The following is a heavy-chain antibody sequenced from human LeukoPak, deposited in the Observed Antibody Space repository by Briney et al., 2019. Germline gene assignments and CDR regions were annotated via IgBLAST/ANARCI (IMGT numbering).Heavy chain of an antibody. CDR2: ISDDGSNK. D-gene: IGHD4-17*01. J-gene: IGHJ4*02. CDR3: ARRGTVTYGLDY. CDR1: GFTFNTYG. Sequence: PGGSLRLSCAGSGFTFNTYGLHWVRQTPGKRLEWLAAISDDGSNKYYADSVKGRFTISRDNSKNTLYPQMDSLRAEDTAVYYCARRGTVTYGLDYWGQGTLVTVSS. V-gene: IGHV3-30*03.